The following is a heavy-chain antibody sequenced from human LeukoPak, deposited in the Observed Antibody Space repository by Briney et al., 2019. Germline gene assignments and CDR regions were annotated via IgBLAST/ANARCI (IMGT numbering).Heavy chain of an antibody. CDR1: EFTFSSYA. CDR3: AKDLSDSNDAFDI. D-gene: IGHD3-16*02. Sequence: GGSLRLSCAASEFTFSSYAMSWVRQAPGKGLEWVSAISGSGGSTYYADSVKGRFTISRDNSKNTLYLQMNSLRAEDTAVYYCAKDLSDSNDAFDIWGQGTMVTVSS. V-gene: IGHV3-23*01. CDR2: ISGSGGST. J-gene: IGHJ3*02.